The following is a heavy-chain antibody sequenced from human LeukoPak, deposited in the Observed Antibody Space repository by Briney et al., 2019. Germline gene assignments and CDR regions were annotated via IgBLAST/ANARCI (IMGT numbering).Heavy chain of an antibody. J-gene: IGHJ3*02. V-gene: IGHV4-59*01. Sequence: SETLSLTCTVSNDSITRYYWTWIRQPPGKGLEWIGYIYYSGSTNYNPSLKSRVTISVDTSKNQFSLKLSSVTAADTAVYYCARVEGYDAFDIWGQGTMVTVSS. D-gene: IGHD3-22*01. CDR1: NDSITRYY. CDR2: IYYSGST. CDR3: ARVEGYDAFDI.